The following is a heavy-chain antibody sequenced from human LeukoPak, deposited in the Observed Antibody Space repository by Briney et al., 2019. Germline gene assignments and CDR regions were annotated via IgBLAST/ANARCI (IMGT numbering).Heavy chain of an antibody. CDR1: GGSISSSTYY. Sequence: SETLSLTCTVSGGSISSSTYYWGWIRQPPGKGLEWIGNIYYSGNTYYNPSLKSRVAISVDTSKNQFSLKLSSVTAADTAVYYCARTNTEIAAAVDYWGQGTLVTVSS. V-gene: IGHV4-39*07. CDR2: IYYSGNT. J-gene: IGHJ4*02. D-gene: IGHD6-13*01. CDR3: ARTNTEIAAAVDY.